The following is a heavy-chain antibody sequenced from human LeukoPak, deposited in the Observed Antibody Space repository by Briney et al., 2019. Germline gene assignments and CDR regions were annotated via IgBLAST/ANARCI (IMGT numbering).Heavy chain of an antibody. D-gene: IGHD6-13*01. CDR1: GGSFSGYY. Sequence: SETLSLTCAVYGGSFSGYYWSWIRQPPGKGLEWIGEINHSGSTNYNPSLKSRVTISVDTSKNQFSLKLSSVTAADTAVYYCAGGGQQLAIPDYWGQGTLVTVSS. J-gene: IGHJ4*02. CDR2: INHSGST. V-gene: IGHV4-34*01. CDR3: AGGGQQLAIPDY.